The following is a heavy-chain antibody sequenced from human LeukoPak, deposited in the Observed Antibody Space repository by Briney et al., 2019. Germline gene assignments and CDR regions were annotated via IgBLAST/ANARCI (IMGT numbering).Heavy chain of an antibody. V-gene: IGHV3-23*01. Sequence: RPGGSLRLSCAASGFTFSSYXXXWXXXXXXXXXXXXXXXSGSGGSKHYADSVEGRFTISRDNSKNTVYLQMNSLRAEDTAIYYCAKLTSASGAYGVDVWGQGTTVTVSS. J-gene: IGHJ6*02. CDR3: AKLTSASGAYGVDV. CDR1: GFTFSSYX. CDR2: XSGSGGSK. D-gene: IGHD3-10*01.